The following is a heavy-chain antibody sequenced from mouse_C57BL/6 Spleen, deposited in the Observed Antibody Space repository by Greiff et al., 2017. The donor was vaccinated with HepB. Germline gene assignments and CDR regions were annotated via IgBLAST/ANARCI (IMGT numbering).Heavy chain of an antibody. D-gene: IGHD2-3*01. CDR3: ASYDYAMDY. CDR2: INYDGSST. Sequence: EVKLVESEGGLVQPGSSMKLSCTASGFTFSDYYMAWVRQVPEKGLEWVANINYDGSSTYYLDSLKSRFIISRDNAKNILYLQMSSLKSEDTATYYCASYDYAMDYWGQGTSVTVSS. CDR1: GFTFSDYY. J-gene: IGHJ4*01. V-gene: IGHV5-16*01.